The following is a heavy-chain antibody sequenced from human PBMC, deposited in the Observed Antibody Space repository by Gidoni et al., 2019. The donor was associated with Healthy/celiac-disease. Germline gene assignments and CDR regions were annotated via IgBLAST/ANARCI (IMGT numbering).Heavy chain of an antibody. CDR2: IYYSGST. J-gene: IGHJ5*02. CDR1: GGSISSYY. V-gene: IGHV4-59*01. Sequence: QVQLQESGPGLVKPSETLSLTCPVSGGSISSYYWSWIRQPPGKGLEWIGYIYYSGSTNYNPSLKSRVTISVETSKNQFSLKLSSVTAADTAVYYCARVQGRGISRTRYWFDPWGQGTLVTVSS. D-gene: IGHD2-15*01. CDR3: ARVQGRGISRTRYWFDP.